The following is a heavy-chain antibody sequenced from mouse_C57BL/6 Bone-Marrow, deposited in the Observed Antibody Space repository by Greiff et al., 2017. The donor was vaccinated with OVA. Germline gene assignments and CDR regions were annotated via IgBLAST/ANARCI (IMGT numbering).Heavy chain of an antibody. CDR3: ARIRFLYYFDY. Sequence: VQLKESGAELARPGASVKLSCKASGYTFTSYGISWVKQRTGPGLEWIGEIYPRSGNTYYNEKFKGKATLTADKSSSTAYMELRSLTSEDSAVYFCARIRFLYYFDYWGQGTTLTVSS. D-gene: IGHD2-12*01. CDR1: GYTFTSYG. J-gene: IGHJ2*01. V-gene: IGHV1-81*01. CDR2: IYPRSGNT.